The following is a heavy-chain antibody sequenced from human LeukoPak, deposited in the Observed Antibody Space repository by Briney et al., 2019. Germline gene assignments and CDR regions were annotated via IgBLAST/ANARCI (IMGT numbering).Heavy chain of an antibody. J-gene: IGHJ5*02. CDR3: ARDARHKYCSSAICYRGWFDP. V-gene: IGHV1-18*01. Sequence: ASVKVSCKASGYTFTSYGISWVRQAPGQGLEWMGWISAYNGNTNYAQKFQGRVTITADESTSTAYMELSSLRSEDTAVYYCARDARHKYCSSAICYRGWFDPWGQGTLVTVSS. CDR2: ISAYNGNT. CDR1: GYTFTSYG. D-gene: IGHD2-2*01.